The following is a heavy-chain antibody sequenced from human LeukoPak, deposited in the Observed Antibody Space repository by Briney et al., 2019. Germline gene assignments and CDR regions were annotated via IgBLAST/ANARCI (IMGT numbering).Heavy chain of an antibody. CDR3: ARYSGYDYVDY. D-gene: IGHD5-12*01. CDR2: IYSGGST. Sequence: PGGSVRLSCAASGFTVSSNYMSWVRQAPGKGLEWVSVIYSGGSTYYADSVKGRFTISRDNSKNTLYLQMNSLRAEDTAVYYCARYSGYDYVDYWGQGTLVTVSS. CDR1: GFTVSSNY. V-gene: IGHV3-66*01. J-gene: IGHJ4*02.